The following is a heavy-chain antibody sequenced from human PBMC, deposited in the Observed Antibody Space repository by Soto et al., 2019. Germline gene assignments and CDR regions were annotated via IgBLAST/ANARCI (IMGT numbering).Heavy chain of an antibody. CDR2: IIPVSGAA. J-gene: IGHJ4*02. V-gene: IGHV1-69*01. D-gene: IGHD2-2*01. Sequence: QVQLVQSGAEVKKPGSSVKVSCKASGGTFGSFAFSWVRQAPGQGLEWMGGIIPVSGAAHYAQKFQGRVTITADESTSTAYMELSSLRSQDTVVYYCARALGCRSTSCTLDYWGQGTRVIVSS. CDR1: GGTFGSFA. CDR3: ARALGCRSTSCTLDY.